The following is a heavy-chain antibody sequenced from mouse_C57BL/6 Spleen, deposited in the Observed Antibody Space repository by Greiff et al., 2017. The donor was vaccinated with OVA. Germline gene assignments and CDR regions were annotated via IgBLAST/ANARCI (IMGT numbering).Heavy chain of an antibody. CDR1: GYTFTSYW. D-gene: IGHD1-1*01. CDR3: ERWATVVDLDY. CDR2: IDPSDSET. J-gene: IGHJ2*01. Sequence: QVQLKQPGAELVRPGSSVKLSCKASGYTFTSYWMHWVKQRPIQGLEWIGNIDPSDSETHYNQKFKDKATLTVDKSSSTDDMQLSRLTSEDSAVYDCERWATVVDLDYWGQGTTLTVSS. V-gene: IGHV1-52*01.